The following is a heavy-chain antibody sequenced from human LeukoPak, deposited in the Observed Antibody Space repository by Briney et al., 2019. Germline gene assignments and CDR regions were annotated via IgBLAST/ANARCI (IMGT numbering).Heavy chain of an antibody. CDR1: GYSISSGYY. J-gene: IGHJ5*02. CDR3: ARGAQPGEQWVTLNWFDP. CDR2: IYHSGST. V-gene: IGHV4-38-2*02. D-gene: IGHD6-19*01. Sequence: MSSETLSLTCTVSGYSISSGYYWGWIRQPPGKGLEWIGSIYHSGSTYYNPSLKSRVTISVDTSKNQFSLKLSSVTAADTAVYYCARGAQPGEQWVTLNWFDPWGQGTLVTVSS.